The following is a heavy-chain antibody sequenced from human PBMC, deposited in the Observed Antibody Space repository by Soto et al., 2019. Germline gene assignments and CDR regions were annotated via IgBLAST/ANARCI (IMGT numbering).Heavy chain of an antibody. V-gene: IGHV3-30*03. CDR1: GITFTSFG. CDR3: ATQRSGYYLTDAFDI. CDR2: ISDHGSAK. D-gene: IGHD3-3*01. Sequence: QVQVVESGGGVVQPGGSLRLSCEVSGITFTSFGLHWVRQAPGKGLEWVALISDHGSAKFYGDSVRGRFTISRDNSKKTLSLEMNSLRPEDTAVYFCATQRSGYYLTDAFDIWGQGTLVSVSS. J-gene: IGHJ3*02.